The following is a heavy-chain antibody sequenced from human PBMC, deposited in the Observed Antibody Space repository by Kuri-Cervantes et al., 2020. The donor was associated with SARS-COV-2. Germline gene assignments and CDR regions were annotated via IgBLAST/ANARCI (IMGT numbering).Heavy chain of an antibody. V-gene: IGHV4-34*09. Sequence: SCAVYGGSFSGYYWSWVRQPPGMGLEWIGHIYYSGNTYHNPSLKSRVSMSVDTSKNQFSLKLNAVTAADTAVYYCASPIIVGATDYWGQGILVTVSS. J-gene: IGHJ4*02. CDR3: ASPIIVGATDY. D-gene: IGHD1-26*01. CDR2: IYYSGNT. CDR1: GGSFSGYY.